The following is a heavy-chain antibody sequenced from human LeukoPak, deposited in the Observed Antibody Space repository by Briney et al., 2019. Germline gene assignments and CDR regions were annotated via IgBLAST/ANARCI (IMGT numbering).Heavy chain of an antibody. J-gene: IGHJ4*02. Sequence: GGSLRLSCVASEFIFSSYEMNWVRQAPGKGLEWVSYISSSGSTIYYADSVKGRFTISRDNAKNSLYLQMNSLRADDTAVYYCASYTSGWYFLRYWGQGTLVSVSS. CDR2: ISSSGSTI. V-gene: IGHV3-48*03. D-gene: IGHD6-19*01. CDR1: EFIFSSYE. CDR3: ASYTSGWYFLRY.